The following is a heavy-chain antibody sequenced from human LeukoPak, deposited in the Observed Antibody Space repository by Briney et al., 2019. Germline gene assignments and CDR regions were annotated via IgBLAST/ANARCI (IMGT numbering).Heavy chain of an antibody. CDR3: ARGVRYWGSYRYYFDY. D-gene: IGHD3-16*02. CDR2: IYYSGST. Sequence: SETLSLTCTVSGGSISSSSYYWGWIRQPPGKGLEWIGSIYYSGSTYYNPSLKSRVTISIDTTKNQFSLKLSSVTAADTAVYFCARGVRYWGSYRYYFDYWGQGTLVTVSS. J-gene: IGHJ4*02. CDR1: GGSISSSSYY. V-gene: IGHV4-39*07.